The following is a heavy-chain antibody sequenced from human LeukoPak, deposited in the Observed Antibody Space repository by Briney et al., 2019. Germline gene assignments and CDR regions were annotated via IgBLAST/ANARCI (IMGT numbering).Heavy chain of an antibody. CDR1: GGSISSGSYY. J-gene: IGHJ5*02. D-gene: IGHD6-19*01. CDR2: IYTSGST. V-gene: IGHV4-61*02. Sequence: SETLSLTCTVSGGSISSGSYYWSWIRQPAGKGLEWIGRIYTSGSTNYSPSLKSRVTISVDTSKNQFSLKLSSVTAADTAVYYCARVAAVAGTGNWFDPWGQGTLVTVSS. CDR3: ARVAAVAGTGNWFDP.